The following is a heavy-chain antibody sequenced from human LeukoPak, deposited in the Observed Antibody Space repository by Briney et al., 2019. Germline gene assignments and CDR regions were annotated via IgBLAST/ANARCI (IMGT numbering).Heavy chain of an antibody. CDR2: IYPYDSHT. CDR3: ARLPNSGADLTWFDP. J-gene: IGHJ5*02. D-gene: IGHD3-10*01. V-gene: IGHV5-51*01. CDR1: GYRFTYYW. Sequence: GESLKMSCKASGYRFTYYWIAWVRPMPGKGLEWMGIIYPYDSHTRYSPSFQGQVTISADKSISTAYLQWSSLKASDTAMYYCARLPNSGADLTWFDPWGQGTLVTVSS.